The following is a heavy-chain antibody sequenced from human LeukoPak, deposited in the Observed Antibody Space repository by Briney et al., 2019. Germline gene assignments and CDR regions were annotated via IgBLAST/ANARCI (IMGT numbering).Heavy chain of an antibody. V-gene: IGHV3-48*01. J-gene: IGHJ4*02. CDR3: ARDTKYAFDN. CDR1: GFTFSSYS. Sequence: GGSLRLSCAASGFTFSSYSMNWVRQAPGKGLEWVSYIGISSGNTKYADSVKGRFTISGDKAKNSVYLQMNSLRVEDTAVYYCARDTKYAFDNWGQGTLVTVSS. CDR2: IGISSGNT. D-gene: IGHD2-2*01.